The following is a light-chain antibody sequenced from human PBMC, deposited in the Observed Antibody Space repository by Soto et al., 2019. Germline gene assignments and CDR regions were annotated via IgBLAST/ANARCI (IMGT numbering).Light chain of an antibody. CDR1: QSVSSD. Sequence: EIVMTRSPATLSVSPGERATLSCRASQSVSSDLAWYQQKPGQAPRLLIYDTSTRATGIPARFSGSGSGTEFTLTISSLQSEDFAVYYCQQYSNWPPITFGQGTRLEI. V-gene: IGKV3-15*01. CDR3: QQYSNWPPIT. CDR2: DTS. J-gene: IGKJ5*01.